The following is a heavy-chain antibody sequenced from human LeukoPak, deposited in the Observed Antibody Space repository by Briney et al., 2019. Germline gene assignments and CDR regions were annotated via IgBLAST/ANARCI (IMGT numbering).Heavy chain of an antibody. Sequence: GGSLRLSCAASGFTFSSYGMSWVRQAPGKGLEWVSAIGGSGGSTYYAYSVKGRFTISRDNSKNTLYLQMNSLRAADTAVYYCAQAYSGSYFPFDYWGQGTLVTASS. J-gene: IGHJ4*02. CDR1: GFTFSSYG. CDR2: IGGSGGST. V-gene: IGHV3-23*01. CDR3: AQAYSGSYFPFDY. D-gene: IGHD1-26*01.